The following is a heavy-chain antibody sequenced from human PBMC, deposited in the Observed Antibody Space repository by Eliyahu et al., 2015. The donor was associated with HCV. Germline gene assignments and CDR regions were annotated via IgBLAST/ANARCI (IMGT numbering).Heavy chain of an antibody. CDR2: ISWNSNHI. CDR3: AKDLERFLEWSSGGLDC. D-gene: IGHD3-3*01. J-gene: IGHJ4*02. CDR1: GFTFDDYA. Sequence: EVQLVESGGGLVQPGXSLRLSCTTXGFTFDDYAMHWVRQPPGKGLEWVSGISWNSNHIAYVDSVKGRFTISRDNAKNSLYLQMDGLRDEDTAFYYCAKDLERFLEWSSGGLDCWGQGTLVTVSS. V-gene: IGHV3-9*01.